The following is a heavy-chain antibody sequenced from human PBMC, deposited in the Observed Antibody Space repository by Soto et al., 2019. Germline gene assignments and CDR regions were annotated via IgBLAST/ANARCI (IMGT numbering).Heavy chain of an antibody. CDR1: GGSFSGYY. CDR3: ARGRSTMVRGPHGLDV. Sequence: QVQLQQWGAGLLKPSETLSLTCAVYGGSFSGYYWSWIRQPAWKGLEWIGEINHSGSTNYNPSLKSRVTISVDTSKNQCSLKLSSVTAADTAVYYCARGRSTMVRGPHGLDVWGQGTTVTVSS. J-gene: IGHJ6*02. CDR2: INHSGST. D-gene: IGHD3-10*01. V-gene: IGHV4-34*01.